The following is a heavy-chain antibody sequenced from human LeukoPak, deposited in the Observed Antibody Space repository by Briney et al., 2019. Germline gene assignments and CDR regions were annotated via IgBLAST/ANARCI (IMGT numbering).Heavy chain of an antibody. D-gene: IGHD3-3*01. J-gene: IGHJ6*02. CDR2: INSDGSST. CDR3: ARGPGYYDFWSGNYYYYGMDV. Sequence: GGSLRLCCAASGFTFSSYWMHWVRQAPGKGLVWVSRINSDGSSTSYADSVKGRFTISRDNAKNTLYLQMNSLRAEDTAVYYCARGPGYYDFWSGNYYYYGMDVWGQGTTVTVSS. V-gene: IGHV3-74*01. CDR1: GFTFSSYW.